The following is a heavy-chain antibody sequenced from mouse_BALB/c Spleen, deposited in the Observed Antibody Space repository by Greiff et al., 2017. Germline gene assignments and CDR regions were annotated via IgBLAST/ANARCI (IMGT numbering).Heavy chain of an antibody. CDR3: ATYGSSAYYAMDY. Sequence: DVKLVESGPSLVKPSQTLSLTCSVTGDSITSGYWNWIRKFPGNKLEYMGYISYSGSTYYNPSLKSRISITRDTSKNQYYLQLNSVTTEDTATYYCATYGSSAYYAMDYWGQGTSVTVSS. J-gene: IGHJ4*01. CDR1: GDSITSGY. CDR2: ISYSGST. D-gene: IGHD1-1*01. V-gene: IGHV3-8*02.